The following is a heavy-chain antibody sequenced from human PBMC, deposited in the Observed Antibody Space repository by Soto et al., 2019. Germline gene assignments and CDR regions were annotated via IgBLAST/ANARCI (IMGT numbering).Heavy chain of an antibody. V-gene: IGHV4-59*12. Sequence: SETLSLTCTVSGGSISSYYWSWIRQPPGKGLEWIGYIYYSGSTNYNPSLKSRVTISVDTSKNQFSLKLSSVTAADTAVYYCASSRGSPVPLDYWRQGTLVTGSS. D-gene: IGHD1-26*01. J-gene: IGHJ4*02. CDR1: GGSISSYY. CDR2: IYYSGST. CDR3: ASSRGSPVPLDY.